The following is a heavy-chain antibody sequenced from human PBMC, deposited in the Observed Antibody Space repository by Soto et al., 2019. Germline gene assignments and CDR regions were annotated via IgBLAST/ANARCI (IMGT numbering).Heavy chain of an antibody. V-gene: IGHV3-74*01. D-gene: IGHD6-19*01. CDR1: GFTFSSYW. J-gene: IGHJ4*02. CDR2: VNTDESRT. Sequence: EVQLVESGGGLVQPGGSLRLSCGASGFTFSSYWMHWVRQAPGKGLVWVSRVNTDESRTSYADCVKGRFTISRDNAKNTLYLQMNGLRAEDTAVYYCARVLNGQWYFDYWGRGTQVTVSS. CDR3: ARVLNGQWYFDY.